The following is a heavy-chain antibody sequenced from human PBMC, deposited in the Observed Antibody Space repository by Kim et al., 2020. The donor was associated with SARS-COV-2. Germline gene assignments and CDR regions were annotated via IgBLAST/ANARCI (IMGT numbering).Heavy chain of an antibody. D-gene: IGHD3-3*01. CDR3: ARGKSGPMCDY. Sequence: GGSLRLSCAASGFTFSSYGMHWVRQAPGKGLDWVAVISYDGSNKYYADSVKGRFTISRDNSKNTLYLQMNSLRAEDTAVYYCARGKSGPMCDYWGQGTLV. CDR2: ISYDGSNK. V-gene: IGHV3-33*05. J-gene: IGHJ4*02. CDR1: GFTFSSYG.